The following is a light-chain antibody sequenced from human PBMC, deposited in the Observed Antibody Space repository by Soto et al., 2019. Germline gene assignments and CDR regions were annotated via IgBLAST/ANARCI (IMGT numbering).Light chain of an antibody. V-gene: IGKV1-9*01. Sequence: DIQLNQSPSFLSASVGDRVTITCRASQGISSYLAWYQQKPGKAPKLLIYAASTLQSGVPSRFSGSGSGTEFTLTISSLQPEDFATYCCQQLNSYPITFDQGKRREI. J-gene: IGKJ5*01. CDR3: QQLNSYPIT. CDR1: QGISSY. CDR2: AAS.